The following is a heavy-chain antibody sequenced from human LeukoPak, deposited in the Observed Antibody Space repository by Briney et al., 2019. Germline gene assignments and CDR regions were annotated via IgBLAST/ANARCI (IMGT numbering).Heavy chain of an antibody. J-gene: IGHJ4*02. Sequence: GGSLRLSCEASGVTFSSYVMSWVRQAPGKGPEWVSGISGSGGGTYYADSVKGRFAISRDNSKNTLYLQMNSLRAEDTAVYYCAKATCSSTSCYRFDYWGQGTLVTVSS. CDR1: GVTFSSYV. V-gene: IGHV3-23*01. CDR2: ISGSGGGT. D-gene: IGHD2-2*02. CDR3: AKATCSSTSCYRFDY.